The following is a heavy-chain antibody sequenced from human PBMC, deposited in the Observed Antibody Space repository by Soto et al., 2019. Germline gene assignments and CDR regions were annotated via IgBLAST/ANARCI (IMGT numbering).Heavy chain of an antibody. CDR2: ISASGGTA. V-gene: IGHV3-23*01. CDR1: GFAFSRYA. J-gene: IGHJ4*02. Sequence: EVQLLESGGGLIQPGGSLRLSCAASGFAFSRYAMSWVRQAPGKGLEWVSGISASGGTANLADSVEGRCTISRDNSKSTLYLQMNSLRAEDTAVYYCAREMSYYFDSWGQGTLVTVSS. CDR3: AREMSYYFDS.